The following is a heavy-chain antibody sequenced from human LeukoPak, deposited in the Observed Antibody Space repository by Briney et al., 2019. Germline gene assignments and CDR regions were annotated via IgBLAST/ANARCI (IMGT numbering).Heavy chain of an antibody. CDR3: ARDYGGDAGLDS. J-gene: IGHJ4*02. D-gene: IGHD4-23*01. V-gene: IGHV3-66*01. CDR1: GFTVGSNY. CDR2: IYRGGST. Sequence: GGSLRLSCAASGFTVGSNYMSWVRQAPGKGLEWVSIIYRGGSTNYADSVKGRFTISRDTSKNTLYLQMNSLRAEDTAVYYCARDYGGDAGLDSWGQGTLVTVSS.